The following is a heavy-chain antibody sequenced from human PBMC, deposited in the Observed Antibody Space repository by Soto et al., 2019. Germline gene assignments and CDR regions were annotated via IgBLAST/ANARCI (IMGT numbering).Heavy chain of an antibody. CDR1: GGTFSSYA. CDR3: ARSLTGYSSSWGYYYYGMDV. Sequence: QVQLVQSGAEVKKPGSSVKVSCKASGGTFSSYAISWVRQAPGQGLEWMGGIIPIFGTANYAQKFQGRVRITADESTSTAYMELSSLRSEDTAVYYCARSLTGYSSSWGYYYYGMDVWGQGTTVTVSS. D-gene: IGHD6-13*01. J-gene: IGHJ6*02. V-gene: IGHV1-69*01. CDR2: IIPIFGTA.